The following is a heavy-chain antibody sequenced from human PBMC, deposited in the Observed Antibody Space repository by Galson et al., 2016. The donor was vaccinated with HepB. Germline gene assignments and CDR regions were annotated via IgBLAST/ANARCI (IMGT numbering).Heavy chain of an antibody. J-gene: IGHJ3*02. CDR1: SGSFSGFF. D-gene: IGHD6-19*01. V-gene: IGHV4-34*01. CDR2: IHHGGTT. Sequence: SETLSLTCAVYSGSFSGFFWTWVRQPPGKGLEWIGEIHHGGTTNYDPSLMSRVTMSVDKSKSQLSLKLSSVSAADTAVYFCARHMAMSGTRGFDMWGQGTMVTVSS. CDR3: ARHMAMSGTRGFDM.